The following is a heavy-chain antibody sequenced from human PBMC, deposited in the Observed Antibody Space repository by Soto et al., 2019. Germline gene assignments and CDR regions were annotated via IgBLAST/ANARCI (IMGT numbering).Heavy chain of an antibody. D-gene: IGHD2-2*02. CDR3: GWGAAPKPYFDY. CDR2: IYYSGST. J-gene: IGHJ4*02. CDR1: GDSISSGCYY. Sequence: QVQLQESGPGLVKPSQTLSLTCTVSGDSISSGCYYWSWIRQHPGKGLEWIGYIYYSGSTYYNPSLNSRITISLDTSKNQFSLKLSSVTAADTAVYYCGWGAAPKPYFDYWGQGTLVTVSS. V-gene: IGHV4-31*03.